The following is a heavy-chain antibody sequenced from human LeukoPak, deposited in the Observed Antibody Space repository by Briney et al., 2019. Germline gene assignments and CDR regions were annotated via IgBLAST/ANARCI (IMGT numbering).Heavy chain of an antibody. D-gene: IGHD3-3*01. CDR1: GYTFTGYY. Sequence: ASVKVSCKASGYTFTGYYMHRVRQAPGQGLEWMGWINPNSGGTNYAQKFQGRVTMTRDTSISTAYMELSRLRSDDTAVYYCARGSVITIFGVVILNMDVWGKGTTVTVSS. J-gene: IGHJ6*03. V-gene: IGHV1-2*02. CDR3: ARGSVITIFGVVILNMDV. CDR2: INPNSGGT.